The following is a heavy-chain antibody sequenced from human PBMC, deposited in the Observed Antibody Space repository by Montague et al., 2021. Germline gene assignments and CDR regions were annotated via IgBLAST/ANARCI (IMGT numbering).Heavy chain of an antibody. V-gene: IGHV4-38-2*02. D-gene: IGHD1-26*01. CDR3: VRERDRYYDFDI. CDR1: RSLINSDYY. CDR2: VYHGGRT. Sequence: SETLSLTCTVSRSLINSDYYWGWIRPPPGKGLGWMGSVYHGGRTYYTPPIKSRVTISVDTSNNHFSLKLSSVTAADTAVYYCVRERDRYYDFDIWGKGTTITVSS. J-gene: IGHJ3*02.